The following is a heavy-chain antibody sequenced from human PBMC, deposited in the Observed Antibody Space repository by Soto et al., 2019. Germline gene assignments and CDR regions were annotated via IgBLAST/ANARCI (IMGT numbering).Heavy chain of an antibody. CDR2: INHSGST. V-gene: IGHV4-34*01. CDR3: ARGSGYYDFWSGYYSYYYGMDV. D-gene: IGHD3-3*01. J-gene: IGHJ6*02. Sequence: SETLSLTCAVYGGSFSGYYWSWIRQPPGKGLEWIGEINHSGSTNYNPSLKSRVTISVETSKNQFSLKLSSVTAADTAVYYCARGSGYYDFWSGYYSYYYGMDVWGQGTTVTVSS. CDR1: GGSFSGYY.